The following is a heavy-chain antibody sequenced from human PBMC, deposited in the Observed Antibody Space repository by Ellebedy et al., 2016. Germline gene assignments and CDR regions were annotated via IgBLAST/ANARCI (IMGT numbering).Heavy chain of an antibody. CDR1: GGSISSSNW. Sequence: GSLRLXXAVSGGSISSSNWWSWVRQPPGKGLEWIGEIYHSGNTNYNPSLKSRVSISVDTSNNQFSLKLRSVTAADTAVYYCAKTFTFGGVVVIDWFDPWGQGTLVTVSS. J-gene: IGHJ5*02. V-gene: IGHV4-4*02. CDR3: AKTFTFGGVVVIDWFDP. CDR2: IYHSGNT. D-gene: IGHD3-16*02.